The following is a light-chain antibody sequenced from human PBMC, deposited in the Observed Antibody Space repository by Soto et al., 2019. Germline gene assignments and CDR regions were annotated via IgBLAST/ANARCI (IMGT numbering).Light chain of an antibody. Sequence: QSALTQSPSASGSPGQSGTISCTGTSSDIGGYNSVSWYQQHPGKAPKVMIYDVSKRPSGVPDRFSGSKSGNTASLTVSALQAEDEADYYCSSYTDRNNLVFGTGTKVTVL. CDR3: SSYTDRNNLV. CDR1: SSDIGGYNS. V-gene: IGLV2-8*01. CDR2: DVS. J-gene: IGLJ1*01.